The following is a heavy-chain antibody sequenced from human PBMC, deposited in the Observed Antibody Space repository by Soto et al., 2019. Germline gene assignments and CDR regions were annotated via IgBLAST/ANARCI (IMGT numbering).Heavy chain of an antibody. CDR3: ARDLDWGSVDY. J-gene: IGHJ4*02. CDR2: ISYDGSNK. V-gene: IGHV3-30*04. D-gene: IGHD7-27*01. CDR1: GFTFSSYA. Sequence: GGSLRLSCAASGFTFSSYAMHWVRQAPGKGLEWVAVISYDGSNKYYADSVKGRFTISRDNSKNTLYLQMNSLRAEDRAVYYCARDLDWGSVDYWGQGTLVTVSS.